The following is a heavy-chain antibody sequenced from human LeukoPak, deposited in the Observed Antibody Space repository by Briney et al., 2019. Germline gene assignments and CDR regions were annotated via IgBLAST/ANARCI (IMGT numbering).Heavy chain of an antibody. Sequence: SETLSLTCSVSGGSISSYYWSWIRQPAGKGLEWIGRIYTSGSTNYNPSLKSRVTISVDTSKNQFSLKLSSVTAADTAVYYCARGNLEWLSDDAFDIWGQGTMVTVSS. CDR2: IYTSGST. CDR1: GGSISSYY. J-gene: IGHJ3*02. V-gene: IGHV4-4*07. D-gene: IGHD3-3*01. CDR3: ARGNLEWLSDDAFDI.